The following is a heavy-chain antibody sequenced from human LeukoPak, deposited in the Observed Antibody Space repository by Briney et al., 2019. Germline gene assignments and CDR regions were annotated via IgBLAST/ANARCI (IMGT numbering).Heavy chain of an antibody. Sequence: ASVKVSCKVSGYTLTELSMHWVRQAPGKGLEWMGGFDPEDGETIYAQKFQGRVTMTEDTSTDTAYMELSSLRSEDTAVYYCATVHPSGSYYVWEQTQAAQDAFDIWGQGTMVTVSS. J-gene: IGHJ3*02. CDR1: GYTLTELS. CDR2: FDPEDGET. CDR3: ATVHPSGSYYVWEQTQAAQDAFDI. D-gene: IGHD1-26*01. V-gene: IGHV1-24*01.